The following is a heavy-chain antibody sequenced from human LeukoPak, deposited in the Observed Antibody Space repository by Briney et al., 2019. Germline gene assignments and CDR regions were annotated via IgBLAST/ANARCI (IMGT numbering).Heavy chain of an antibody. J-gene: IGHJ3*01. CDR3: ARVCYYDSSGYYPGAFDV. Sequence: ASVKVSCKASGYTFTSYGISWVRQAPGQGLEWMGWISAYNGNTNYAQKLQGRVTMTTDTSTSTAYMELRSLRSDDTAVYYCARVCYYDSSGYYPGAFDVWGQGTMVTVSS. CDR2: ISAYNGNT. CDR1: GYTFTSYG. D-gene: IGHD3-22*01. V-gene: IGHV1-18*01.